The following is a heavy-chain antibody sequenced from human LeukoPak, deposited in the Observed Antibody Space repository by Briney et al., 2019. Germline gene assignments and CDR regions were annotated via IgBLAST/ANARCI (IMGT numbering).Heavy chain of an antibody. V-gene: IGHV3-11*01. CDR2: ISSSGSTI. Sequence: GGSLRLSCAASGFTLSDYYMSWIRQAPGKGLEWVSYISSSGSTIYYADSVKGRFTISRDNAKNSLYLQMNSLRAEDTAVYYCARDLSSGWYANFDYWGQGTLVTVSS. D-gene: IGHD6-19*01. CDR3: ARDLSSGWYANFDY. J-gene: IGHJ4*02. CDR1: GFTLSDYY.